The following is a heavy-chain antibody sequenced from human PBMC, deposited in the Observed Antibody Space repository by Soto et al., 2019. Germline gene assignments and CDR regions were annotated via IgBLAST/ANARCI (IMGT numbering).Heavy chain of an antibody. D-gene: IGHD3-3*01. J-gene: IGHJ6*02. CDR3: AKDIMVLEWLPSPGMYYYYGMDV. CDR2: ISGSGGST. CDR1: GFTFSSYA. V-gene: IGHV3-23*01. Sequence: GGSLRLSCAASGFTFSSYAMSWVRQAPRKGLEWVSAISGSGGSTYYADSVKGRFTISRDNSKNTLYLQMNSLRAEDTAVYYCAKDIMVLEWLPSPGMYYYYGMDVWGQGTTVTVSS.